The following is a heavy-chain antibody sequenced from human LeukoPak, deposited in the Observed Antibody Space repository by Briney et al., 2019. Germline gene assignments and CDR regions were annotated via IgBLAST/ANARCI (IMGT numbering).Heavy chain of an antibody. CDR2: IYYSGST. Sequence: SQTLSLTCTVSGGSISSTSYYWGWIRQPPGKGLEWIGSIYYSGSTYYNPSLKSRVTISVDTSKNQFSLKLSSVNAADTAVYYCARSKGLNYESSGYFDCWGQGTLVTVSS. V-gene: IGHV4-39*07. D-gene: IGHD3-22*01. CDR3: ARSKGLNYESSGYFDC. CDR1: GGSISSTSYY. J-gene: IGHJ4*02.